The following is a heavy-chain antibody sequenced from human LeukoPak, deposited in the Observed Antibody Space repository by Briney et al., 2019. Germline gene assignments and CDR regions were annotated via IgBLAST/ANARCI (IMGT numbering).Heavy chain of an antibody. D-gene: IGHD2-2*01. V-gene: IGHV3-53*01. CDR3: AKGGGRVPAAIGLIDY. Sequence: GGSLRLSCAASGFTVSSNYMSWVRQAPGKGLEWVSVIYSGGSTYYADSVKGRFTISRDNSKNTLYLQMNSLRAEDTAVYYCAKGGGRVPAAIGLIDYWGQGTLVTVPS. CDR2: IYSGGST. J-gene: IGHJ4*02. CDR1: GFTVSSNY.